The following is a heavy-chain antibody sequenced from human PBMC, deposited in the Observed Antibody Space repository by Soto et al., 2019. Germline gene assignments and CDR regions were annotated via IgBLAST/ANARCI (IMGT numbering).Heavy chain of an antibody. Sequence: EVHLVESGGGLVQPGGSLRLSCAASGFTVSSKYMSWVRQAPGKGLEWVSLIQSGGPTYYADSVKGRFTISRDTSENTMHLQMDSLRAEDTAVYYCARDDVLCDGGRCYGVPLVVWGKGTTVTVSS. V-gene: IGHV3-66*01. CDR1: GFTVSSKY. CDR2: IQSGGPT. CDR3: ARDDVLCDGGRCYGVPLVV. D-gene: IGHD2-15*01. J-gene: IGHJ6*04.